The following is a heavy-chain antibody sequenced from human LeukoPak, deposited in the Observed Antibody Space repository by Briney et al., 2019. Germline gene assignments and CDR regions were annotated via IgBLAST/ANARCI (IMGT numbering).Heavy chain of an antibody. CDR1: GFTFSSYA. CDR3: ARDDPAYCGRTSCRSLDY. D-gene: IGHD2-2*01. V-gene: IGHV3-48*04. J-gene: IGHJ4*02. CDR2: ISTSDNSI. Sequence: PGGSLRLSCAASGFTFSSYAMSWVRQAPGKGLEWVSYISTSDNSIYYADSVKGRFTISRDNAKNSLYLQMNGLTTEDSAVYYCARDDPAYCGRTSCRSLDYWGQGTLVTVSS.